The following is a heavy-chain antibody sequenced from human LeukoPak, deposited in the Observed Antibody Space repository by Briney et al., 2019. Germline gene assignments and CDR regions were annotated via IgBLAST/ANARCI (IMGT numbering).Heavy chain of an antibody. V-gene: IGHV3-7*01. CDR2: IKQDESEK. J-gene: IGHJ4*02. Sequence: GGSLRLSCAASGFTFSNYWMSWVRQAPGKGLEWVANIKQDESEKNYVDSVKGRFTISRDNAKNSLYLQVNSLRAEDTAVYYCASSFTPNYYDIWGQGILVTVSS. CDR3: ASSFTPNYYDI. CDR1: GFTFSNYW. D-gene: IGHD2-15*01.